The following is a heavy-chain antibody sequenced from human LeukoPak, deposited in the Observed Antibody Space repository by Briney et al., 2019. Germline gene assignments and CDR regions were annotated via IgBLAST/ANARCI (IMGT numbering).Heavy chain of an antibody. CDR2: AYNRPKCYI. Sequence: SPTLSLTCAISGDSFTGSPAVWNWIRQSPSRGLVRLGRAYNRPKCYIDYAVSVKGRITITADTSKNQFSLQLNSVAPEDTAVYYCARGAVRGGTNFDYWGQGTLVTVSS. J-gene: IGHJ4*02. D-gene: IGHD3-10*01. CDR1: GDSFTGSPAV. V-gene: IGHV6-1*01. CDR3: ARGAVRGGTNFDY.